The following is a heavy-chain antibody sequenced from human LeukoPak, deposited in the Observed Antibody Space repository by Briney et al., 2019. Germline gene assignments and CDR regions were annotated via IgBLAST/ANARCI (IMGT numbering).Heavy chain of an antibody. Sequence: PGGSLRLSCTASGFTFSSYSMNWVRQAPGKGLEWVSYISSSGSTIYYADSVKGRFAISRDNSKNSLYLHMNSLTTDDTAFYYCAKGRPYYYDTSGFFLWGQGTPVTVSS. D-gene: IGHD3-22*01. V-gene: IGHV3-48*04. J-gene: IGHJ4*02. CDR2: ISSSGSTI. CDR1: GFTFSSYS. CDR3: AKGRPYYYDTSGFFL.